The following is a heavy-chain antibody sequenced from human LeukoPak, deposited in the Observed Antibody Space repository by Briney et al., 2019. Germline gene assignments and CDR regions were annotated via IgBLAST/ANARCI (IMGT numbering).Heavy chain of an antibody. V-gene: IGHV4-4*07. D-gene: IGHD3-22*01. CDR3: ARAYYYDSSGYYFDY. J-gene: IGHJ4*02. Sequence: SETLSLTCTVSGGSISSYYWSWIRQPAGKGLEWIGSIYHSGSTNYNPSLKSRVTISVDTSKNQFSLKLSSVTAADTAVYYCARAYYYDSSGYYFDYWGQGTLVTVSS. CDR1: GGSISSYY. CDR2: IYHSGST.